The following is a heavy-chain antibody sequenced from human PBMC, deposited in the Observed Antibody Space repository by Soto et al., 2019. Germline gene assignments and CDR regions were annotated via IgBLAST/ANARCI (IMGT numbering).Heavy chain of an antibody. CDR2: INPSGGYT. CDR1: GYTFTSYY. J-gene: IGHJ4*02. Sequence: ASVKVSCKASGYTFTSYYMNWVRQAPGQGLEWLGIINPSGGYTTYAQRFLGRVTMTSDTSTSTVHMELGSLTSEDTAVYFCERVGPQGLWFGELSHWGQGTVVTVSS. CDR3: ERVGPQGLWFGELSH. V-gene: IGHV1-46*01. D-gene: IGHD3-10*01.